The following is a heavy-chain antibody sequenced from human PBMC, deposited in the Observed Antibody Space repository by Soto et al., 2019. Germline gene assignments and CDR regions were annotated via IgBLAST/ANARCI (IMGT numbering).Heavy chain of an antibody. Sequence: QVQLVQSGAEVKKPGASVKVSCKASGYTFTSYAMHWVRQAPGQRLEWMGWINAGNGNTKYSQKFQGSVTITRDTSASTAYMELSSLRSEDTAVYYCARDRYYYDSSGFKSYAFDIWGQGTMVTVSS. J-gene: IGHJ3*02. CDR3: ARDRYYYDSSGFKSYAFDI. V-gene: IGHV1-3*01. CDR2: INAGNGNT. CDR1: GYTFTSYA. D-gene: IGHD3-22*01.